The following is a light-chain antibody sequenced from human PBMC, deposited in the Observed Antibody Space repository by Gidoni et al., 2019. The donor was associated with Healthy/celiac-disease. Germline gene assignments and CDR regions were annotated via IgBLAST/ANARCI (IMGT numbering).Light chain of an antibody. CDR3: QQYNTRPGT. CDR1: QSVSSN. CDR2: GAS. V-gene: IGKV3-15*01. J-gene: IGKJ2*01. Sequence: IVMTQSPATLSVSPGERATLSCRASQSVSSNLAWYQQKPGQAPRLLIYGASTRATGIPARFSGSGSGTEFTLTISSLQSEDFAVYYCQQYNTRPGTFGQGTKLEIK.